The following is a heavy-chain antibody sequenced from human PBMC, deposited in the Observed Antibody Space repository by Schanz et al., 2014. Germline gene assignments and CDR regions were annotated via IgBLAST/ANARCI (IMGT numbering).Heavy chain of an antibody. CDR2: ISSSSSYA. J-gene: IGHJ6*02. CDR3: ARDMGEGGMDV. CDR1: GFTLSDYH. D-gene: IGHD3-16*01. Sequence: MQLVESGGGLVKPGGSLRLSCTASGFTLSDYHMTWIRQAPGKGLEWVSYISSSSSYAHYADSVKGRFTISRDNAKNSLYLQMNSLRAEDTAAYYCARDMGEGGMDVWGQGTTVTVSS. V-gene: IGHV3-11*06.